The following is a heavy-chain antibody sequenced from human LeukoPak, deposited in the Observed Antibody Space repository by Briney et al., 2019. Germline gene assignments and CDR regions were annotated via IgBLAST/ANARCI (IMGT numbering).Heavy chain of an antibody. CDR1: GGSISSGNYY. J-gene: IGHJ4*02. Sequence: SQTLSLTCSVSGGSISSGNYYWTWIRQPPRKGLEWIGFIHHSGSTYYSPSLKSRGTISLDTSKSQFSLKLTSVTAADTVVYYCARLDMAYWGQGTLVTVSS. CDR2: IHHSGST. D-gene: IGHD2-2*03. V-gene: IGHV4-30-4*08. CDR3: ARLDMAY.